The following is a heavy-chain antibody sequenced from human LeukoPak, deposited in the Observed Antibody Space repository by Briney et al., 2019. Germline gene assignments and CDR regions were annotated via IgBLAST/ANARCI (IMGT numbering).Heavy chain of an antibody. D-gene: IGHD6-19*01. Sequence: PGGSLRLSCAASGFTFSSYAMSWVRQAPGKGLEWVSAISGSGGSTYYADSVKGRFTISRDNSKNTLYLQMNSLRAEDTAVYYCAKVGEAQRSWLACYYYYYMDVWGKGTTVTVSS. V-gene: IGHV3-23*01. CDR3: AKVGEAQRSWLACYYYYYMDV. CDR2: ISGSGGST. CDR1: GFTFSSYA. J-gene: IGHJ6*03.